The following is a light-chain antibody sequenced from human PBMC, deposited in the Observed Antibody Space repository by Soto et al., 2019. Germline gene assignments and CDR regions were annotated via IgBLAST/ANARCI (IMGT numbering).Light chain of an antibody. CDR2: GNS. CDR3: ATWDDSLNGVV. V-gene: IGLV1-40*01. CDR1: SSNIGAGYD. J-gene: IGLJ2*01. Sequence: QSVLTQPTSVSGAPGQRVTISCTGSSSNIGAGYDVHWYQQLPGTAPKLLIYGNSNRPSGVPDRFSGSKSGTSASLAITGLQAEDEADYYCATWDDSLNGVVFGGGTKVTVL.